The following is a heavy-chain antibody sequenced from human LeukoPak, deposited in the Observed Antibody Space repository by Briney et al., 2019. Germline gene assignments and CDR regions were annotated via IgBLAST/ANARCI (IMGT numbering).Heavy chain of an antibody. CDR3: ASRGGPRGAVAGTDAFDI. J-gene: IGHJ3*02. Sequence: ASVKVSCKASGYTFTSYDINWVRQATGQGLEWMGWMNPNSGNTGYAQKFQGRVTMTRNTSISTAYMELSSLRSEDTAVYYCASRGGPRGAVAGTDAFDIWGQGTMVTVSS. CDR1: GYTFTSYD. V-gene: IGHV1-8*01. D-gene: IGHD6-19*01. CDR2: MNPNSGNT.